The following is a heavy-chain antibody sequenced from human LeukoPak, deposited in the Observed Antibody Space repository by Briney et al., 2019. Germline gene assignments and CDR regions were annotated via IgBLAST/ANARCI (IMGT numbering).Heavy chain of an antibody. J-gene: IGHJ1*01. V-gene: IGHV1-46*01. D-gene: IGHD6-19*01. CDR3: AREVGSSGWYAAEYFQH. CDR1: GYTFTSYY. CDR2: INPSGGST. Sequence: GASVKVSCKASGYTFTSYYMHWVRQAPGQGLEWMGIINPSGGSTSYAQKFQGRVTMTRDTSTSTVYMELSSLRSEDTAVYYCAREVGSSGWYAAEYFQHWGQGTLVTVSP.